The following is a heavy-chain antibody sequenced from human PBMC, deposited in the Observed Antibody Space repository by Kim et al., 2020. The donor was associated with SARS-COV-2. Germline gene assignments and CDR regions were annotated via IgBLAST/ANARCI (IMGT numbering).Heavy chain of an antibody. CDR1: QFTFSSFW. Sequence: GGSLRLSCAASQFTFSSFWMSWVRQAPGKGLEWVANIKQDASEKYYVDSVKGRFTISRDNAKNSLYLQMNSLRAEDTAVYYCASYCSTPRCYYYYAMDVWGQGTSVTVSS. D-gene: IGHD2-2*01. V-gene: IGHV3-7*01. CDR2: IKQDASEK. J-gene: IGHJ6*02. CDR3: ASYCSTPRCYYYYAMDV.